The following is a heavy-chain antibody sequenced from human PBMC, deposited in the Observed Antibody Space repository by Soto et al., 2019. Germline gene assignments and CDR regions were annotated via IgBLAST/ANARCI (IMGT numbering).Heavy chain of an antibody. CDR1: GFTFSSYA. D-gene: IGHD3-3*01. V-gene: IGHV3-23*01. J-gene: IGHJ4*02. CDR2: VSGSGGST. CDR3: AKGSGFEKYYFDY. Sequence: GGSLRLSCAASGFTFSSYAMSWVRQAPGKGLEWVSAVSGSGGSTYYADSVKGRFTISRDNSKNTLYLQMNSLRAEDTAVYYCAKGSGFEKYYFDYWGQGTLVTVSS.